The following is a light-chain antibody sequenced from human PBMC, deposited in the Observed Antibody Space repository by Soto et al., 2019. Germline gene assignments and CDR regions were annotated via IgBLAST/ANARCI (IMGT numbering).Light chain of an antibody. J-gene: IGKJ1*01. CDR3: QQYGSSPWT. CDR1: QSVRNN. V-gene: IGKV3-15*01. CDR2: GAS. Sequence: EIVMTQSPATLSVSPGERATLSCRASQSVRNNLAWYQQRPGQAPRLLIYGASTGATGIPDRFSGSGSGTEFTLTISNLQPEDLAVYYCQQYGSSPWTFGQGTKVEIK.